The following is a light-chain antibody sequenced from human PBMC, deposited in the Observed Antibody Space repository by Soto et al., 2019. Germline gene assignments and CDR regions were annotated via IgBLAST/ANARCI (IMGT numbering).Light chain of an antibody. V-gene: IGKV1-39*01. CDR3: QQTYKTPLT. CDR1: QSISNY. J-gene: IGKJ1*01. CDR2: LAS. Sequence: DIQMTQSPSSLSASVGDRVTITCRASQSISNYLNWYQQRPGKAPKLLIYLASSLSSGVPSKFSGSGSGTDFTLTISVLQPEDSAPYYCQQTYKTPLTFGQGTKVEIK.